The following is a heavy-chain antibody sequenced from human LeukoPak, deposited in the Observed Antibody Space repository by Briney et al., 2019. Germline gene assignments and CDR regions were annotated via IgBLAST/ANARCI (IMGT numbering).Heavy chain of an antibody. CDR3: ARNSPRAYNRRSWFDP. D-gene: IGHD5-24*01. V-gene: IGHV4-4*07. J-gene: IGHJ5*02. CDR1: GGAISSYY. CDR2: IYTSAST. Sequence: PSETLSLPCTVSGGAISSYYWSWIRQPAGKGLEWLGRIYTSASTDYNPSLKNRVTMSVDTSKSQFSLKLSSVTAADTAVYYCARNSPRAYNRRSWFDPWGQGTLVTVSS.